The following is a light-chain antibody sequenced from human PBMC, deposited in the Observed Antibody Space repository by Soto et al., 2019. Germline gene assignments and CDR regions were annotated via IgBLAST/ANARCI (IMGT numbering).Light chain of an antibody. V-gene: IGKV1-39*01. CDR3: QQSYRTPPFT. Sequence: DIQMTQSPSPLSASVGDRVDITCRTSQSVSSYLNWYQAKPGKAPKLLIYETSNLESGVPSRFSRSGSGTDFSLTISSLQPEDSATYYCQQSYRTPPFTFGPGTRVDI. J-gene: IGKJ3*01. CDR1: QSVSSY. CDR2: ETS.